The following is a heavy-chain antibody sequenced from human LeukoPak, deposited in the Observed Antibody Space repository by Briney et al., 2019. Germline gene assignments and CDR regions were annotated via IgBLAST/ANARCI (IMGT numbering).Heavy chain of an antibody. CDR3: ARDSSGWFIDY. CDR2: ISYDGSNK. D-gene: IGHD6-19*01. Sequence: PGRSLRLSCAASGFTFSSYAMHWVRQAPGKGLEWVAVISYDGSNKYYADSVKGRFTISRDNSKNTLYLQVNSLRAEDTAVYYCARDSSGWFIDYWGQGTLVTVSS. V-gene: IGHV3-30*01. CDR1: GFTFSSYA. J-gene: IGHJ4*02.